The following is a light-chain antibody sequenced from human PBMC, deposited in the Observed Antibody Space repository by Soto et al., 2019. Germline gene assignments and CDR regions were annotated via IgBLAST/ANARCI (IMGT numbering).Light chain of an antibody. J-gene: IGKJ1*01. CDR2: KAY. Sequence: DIQMTQSPSTLSASVGDRVTITCRASQSISSWLAWHQQKPGKAPRLLIYKAYNLESGVPSRFSGSGSGTEFTLTITSLQPDDSATYYCQQYNDNWTFGQGTKVEIK. CDR1: QSISSW. V-gene: IGKV1-5*03. CDR3: QQYNDNWT.